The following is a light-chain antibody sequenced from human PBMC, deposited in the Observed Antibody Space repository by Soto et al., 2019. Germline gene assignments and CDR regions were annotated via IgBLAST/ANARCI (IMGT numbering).Light chain of an antibody. V-gene: IGLV2-11*01. Sequence: QSVLTQPRSGSGSPGQSVTISCTGTSSDVGGYNYVSWYQQHPGKARKLMIYDVSKRPSGVADRFSGSKSGNTASLTISGLQAEDEADYYCCSYAGSYTHYVFGTGTKVTVL. CDR2: DVS. CDR3: CSYAGSYTHYV. J-gene: IGLJ1*01. CDR1: SSDVGGYNY.